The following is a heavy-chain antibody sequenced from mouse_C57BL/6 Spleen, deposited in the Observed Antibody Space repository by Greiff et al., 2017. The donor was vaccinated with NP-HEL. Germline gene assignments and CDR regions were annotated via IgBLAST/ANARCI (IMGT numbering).Heavy chain of an antibody. CDR3: ARIKEAMDY. CDR2: IYPGDGDT. J-gene: IGHJ4*01. CDR1: GYAFSSSW. D-gene: IGHD1-3*01. Sequence: VQRVESGPELVKPGASVKISCKASGYAFSSSWMNWVKQRPGKGLEWIGRIYPGDGDTNYNGKFKGKATLTADKSSSTAYMQLSSLTSEDSAVYFCARIKEAMDYWGQGTSVTVSS. V-gene: IGHV1-82*01.